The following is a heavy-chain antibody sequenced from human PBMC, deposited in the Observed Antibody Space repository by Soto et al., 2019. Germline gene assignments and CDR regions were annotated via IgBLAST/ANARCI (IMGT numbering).Heavy chain of an antibody. Sequence: TSETVALTCAVSRGSISSDDYAWGWICQPQGKGLEWIGEINHSGSTNYTPSLKSRVTISVDKSKNQFSLKMSSVNAADPAVYYCARVTGRYYYGMDVWGQGTTVP. CDR1: RGSISSDDYA. CDR3: ARVTGRYYYGMDV. CDR2: INHSGST. J-gene: IGHJ6*02. V-gene: IGHV4-30-2*01.